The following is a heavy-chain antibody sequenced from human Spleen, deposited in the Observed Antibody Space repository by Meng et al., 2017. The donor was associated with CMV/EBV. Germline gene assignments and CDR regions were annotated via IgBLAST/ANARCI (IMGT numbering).Heavy chain of an antibody. V-gene: IGHV1-46*01. Sequence: ASVKVSCKASGYTFTGYYMHWVRQAPGQGLEWMGIINPSGGSATYAQKFQGRVTMTRDTATSTVYMELSSLRSEDTAVYYCACSQSLINYYGVDVWGQGTTVTVSS. J-gene: IGHJ6*02. CDR1: GYTFTGYY. D-gene: IGHD2-8*01. CDR2: INPSGGSA. CDR3: ACSQSLINYYGVDV.